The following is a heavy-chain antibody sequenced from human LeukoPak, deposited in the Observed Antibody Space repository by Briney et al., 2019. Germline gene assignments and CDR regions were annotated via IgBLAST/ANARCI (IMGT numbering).Heavy chain of an antibody. D-gene: IGHD3-9*01. Sequence: GGSLRLSCAASGFTVSSDYMSWVRQAPGKGLQWVSVIYSGGSTNYADSVKGRFTISRDNFKNTLYLQINSLRAEDTAVYYCAKDLIDWSPDAFDIWGQGTMVTVSS. V-gene: IGHV3-53*01. CDR3: AKDLIDWSPDAFDI. CDR1: GFTVSSDY. J-gene: IGHJ3*02. CDR2: IYSGGST.